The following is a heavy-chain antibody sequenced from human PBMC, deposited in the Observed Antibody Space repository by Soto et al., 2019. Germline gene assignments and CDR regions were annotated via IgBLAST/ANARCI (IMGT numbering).Heavy chain of an antibody. CDR2: IYNGGST. Sequence: PSETLSLTCAVSGYSISSGYYWGWIRQPPGKGLEWIGYIYNGGSTYYRPSLESRMHMSLDATRNHYSLRLTSVTAADTAVYFCARAPVGLDTISYFDYWGQGKLVTVSS. J-gene: IGHJ4*02. V-gene: IGHV4-38-2*01. D-gene: IGHD3-3*01. CDR1: GYSISSGYY. CDR3: ARAPVGLDTISYFDY.